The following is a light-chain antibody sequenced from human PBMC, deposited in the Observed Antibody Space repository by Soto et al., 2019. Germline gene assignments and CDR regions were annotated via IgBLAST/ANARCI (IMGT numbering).Light chain of an antibody. CDR2: DAS. V-gene: IGKV3-11*01. Sequence: EIVLTQSPDTLSLSPGERATLSCRASQSVTSFLAWYQQKPGQAPRLLIHDASNRATGIPARFSGSGSGTDFTLTISGLEPEDFAVYYCQQRSNWWTFGQGTKVDI. CDR3: QQRSNWWT. CDR1: QSVTSF. J-gene: IGKJ1*01.